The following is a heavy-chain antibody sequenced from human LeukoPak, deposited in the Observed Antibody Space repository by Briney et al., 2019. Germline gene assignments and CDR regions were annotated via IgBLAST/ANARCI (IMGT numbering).Heavy chain of an antibody. CDR1: GFTFSSYS. CDR3: ARPYYYDSSGSLH. CDR2: IKQDGSEK. D-gene: IGHD3-22*01. V-gene: IGHV3-7*01. Sequence: GGSLRLSCAASGFTFSSYSMNWVRQAPGKGLEWVANIKQDGSEKYYVDSVKGRFTISRDNAKNSLYLQMNSLRAEDTAVYYCARPYYYDSSGSLHWGQGTLVTVSS. J-gene: IGHJ4*02.